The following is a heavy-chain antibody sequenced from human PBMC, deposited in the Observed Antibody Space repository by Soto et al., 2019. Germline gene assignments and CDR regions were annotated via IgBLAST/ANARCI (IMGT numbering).Heavy chain of an antibody. CDR1: GYSFTSYW. J-gene: IGHJ6*02. CDR2: IYPGDSDT. V-gene: IGHV5-51*01. D-gene: IGHD1-26*01. Sequence: GESLKISCKGSGYSFTSYWIGWVRQMPGKGLEWMGIIYPGDSDTRYSPSFQGQVTISADKSISTAYLQWSSLKASDTAMYYCARHARGGTGLYDYYYGMDVWGQGTTVTVSS. CDR3: ARHARGGTGLYDYYYGMDV.